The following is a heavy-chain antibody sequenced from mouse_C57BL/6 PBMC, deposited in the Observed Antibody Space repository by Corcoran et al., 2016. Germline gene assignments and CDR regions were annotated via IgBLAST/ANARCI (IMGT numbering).Heavy chain of an antibody. CDR2: INPNNGGT. J-gene: IGHJ4*01. D-gene: IGHD3-3*01. CDR3: ARGRPYLGAMDY. V-gene: IGHV1-26*01. Sequence: EVQLQQSGPELVKPGASVKISCKASGYTFTDYYMNWVKQSHGKSLEWIGDINPNNGGTSYNQKFKGKATLTVDKSSSTAYMELRSLTSEDSAVYYCARGRPYLGAMDYWGQGTSVTVSS. CDR1: GYTFTDYY.